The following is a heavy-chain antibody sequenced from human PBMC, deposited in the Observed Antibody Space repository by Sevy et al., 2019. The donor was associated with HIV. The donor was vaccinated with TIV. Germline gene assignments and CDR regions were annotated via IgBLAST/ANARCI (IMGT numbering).Heavy chain of an antibody. CDR2: IFSGGGT. D-gene: IGHD3-22*01. CDR3: ARGATFYSDSSGRVLSVLGAFDI. V-gene: IGHV3-53*01. CDR1: GFTAGSNY. Sequence: GGSLRLSGPASGFTAGSNYMSWVRQAPGKGLEWVSIIFSGGGTYYADSVRGRFTISRDNSKNMVYLQMNSLRAEDTAVFYCARGATFYSDSSGRVLSVLGAFDIWGRGTMVTVSS. J-gene: IGHJ3*02.